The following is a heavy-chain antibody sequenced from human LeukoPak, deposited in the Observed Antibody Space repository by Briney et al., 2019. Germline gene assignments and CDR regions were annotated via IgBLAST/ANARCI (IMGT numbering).Heavy chain of an antibody. CDR3: AKDQEGSLVGMNDY. V-gene: IGHV3-23*01. CDR1: GSTFSSYA. J-gene: IGHJ4*02. D-gene: IGHD2-2*01. Sequence: PGGSLRFSCAASGSTFSSYAMSWVRQAPGKGLEWVSAISGSGGSTYYADSVKGRFTISRDNSKNTLYLQMNSLRAEDTAVYYCAKDQEGSLVGMNDYWGQGTLVTVSS. CDR2: ISGSGGST.